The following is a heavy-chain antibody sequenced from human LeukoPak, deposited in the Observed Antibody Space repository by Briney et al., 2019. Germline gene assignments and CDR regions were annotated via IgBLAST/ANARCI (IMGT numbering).Heavy chain of an antibody. CDR3: ARGIDYGGNTYYFDY. CDR2: IYPGDSDT. CDR1: GYSFTSYW. V-gene: IGHV5-51*01. D-gene: IGHD4-23*01. J-gene: IGHJ4*02. Sequence: GESLKISCKGSGYSFTSYWIGWVRQMPGKGLEWMGIIYPGDSDTRYGPSFQGQVTISADKSISTAYLQWSSLKASDTAMYYCARGIDYGGNTYYFDYWGQGTLVTVSS.